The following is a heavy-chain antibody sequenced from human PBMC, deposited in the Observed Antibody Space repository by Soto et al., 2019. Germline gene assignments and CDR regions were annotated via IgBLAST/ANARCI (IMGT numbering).Heavy chain of an antibody. D-gene: IGHD5-12*01. CDR1: GFTFSSYS. CDR3: ARPGNSGYAI. V-gene: IGHV3-48*01. CDR2: ISSSSSTI. J-gene: IGHJ4*02. Sequence: EVQLVESGGGLVQPGGSLRLSCAASGFTFSSYSMNWVRQAPGKGLEWVSYISSSSSTIYYADSVKGRFTISRDNAKNSLYLQMNSLRAEDTAVYYCARPGNSGYAIWGQGTLVTVSS.